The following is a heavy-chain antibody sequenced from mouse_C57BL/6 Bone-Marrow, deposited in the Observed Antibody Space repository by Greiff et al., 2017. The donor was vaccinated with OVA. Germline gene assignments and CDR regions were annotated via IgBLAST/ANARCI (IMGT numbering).Heavy chain of an antibody. V-gene: IGHV5-4*01. CDR3: AREGIYYGNYGFAY. CDR2: ISDGGSYT. CDR1: GFTFSSYA. Sequence: EVNVVESGGGLVKPGGSLKLSCAASGFTFSSYAMSWVRQTPEKRLEWVATISDGGSYTYYPDNVKGRFTISRDNAKNNLYLQMSHLKSEDTAMYYCAREGIYYGNYGFAYWGQGTLVTVSA. D-gene: IGHD2-1*01. J-gene: IGHJ3*01.